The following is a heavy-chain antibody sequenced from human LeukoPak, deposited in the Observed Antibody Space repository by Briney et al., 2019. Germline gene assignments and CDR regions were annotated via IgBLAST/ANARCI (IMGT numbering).Heavy chain of an antibody. CDR2: IYQSGST. J-gene: IGHJ4*02. Sequence: SETLSLTCTVSGYSISSGYYWAWIRQPPGKGLEYIGSIYQSGSTYYNPSLKSRVTISVDTSKNQFSLKLSSVTAADSAVYYCARDGQQLAFDYWGQGTLVTVSS. D-gene: IGHD6-13*01. CDR1: GYSISSGYY. CDR3: ARDGQQLAFDY. V-gene: IGHV4-38-2*02.